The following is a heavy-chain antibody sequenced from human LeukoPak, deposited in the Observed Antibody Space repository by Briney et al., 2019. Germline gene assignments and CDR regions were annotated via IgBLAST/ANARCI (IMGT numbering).Heavy chain of an antibody. Sequence: GASVKVSCKASGYTFTNYAIHWVRQAPGQWLEWMGWLNAGNGITKHSQKFQDRVTITRDTSASTAYMELSSLRSEDTAEYYCARDLDRDEYGDFTDYWGQGTLVTVSS. CDR3: ARDLDRDEYGDFTDY. V-gene: IGHV1-3*01. CDR1: GYTFTNYA. CDR2: LNAGNGIT. J-gene: IGHJ4*02. D-gene: IGHD2-21*02.